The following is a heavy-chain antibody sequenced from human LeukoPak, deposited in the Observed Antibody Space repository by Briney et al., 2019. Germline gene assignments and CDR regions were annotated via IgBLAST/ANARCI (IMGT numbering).Heavy chain of an antibody. Sequence: GGTLRLSCAASGFTFSSYLMSWVRQAPGMGLEWVSAISASGGSTYYADSVKGRFTISRDNSKNTLYLQMNSLRAEDTAMYYCAKEGWELATLDYWGQGTLVTVSS. CDR1: GFTFSSYL. J-gene: IGHJ4*02. CDR2: ISASGGST. D-gene: IGHD1-26*01. V-gene: IGHV3-23*01. CDR3: AKEGWELATLDY.